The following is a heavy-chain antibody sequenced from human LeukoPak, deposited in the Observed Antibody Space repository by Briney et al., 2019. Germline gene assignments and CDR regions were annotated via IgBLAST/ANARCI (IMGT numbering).Heavy chain of an antibody. J-gene: IGHJ4*02. CDR1: GYNFTTYW. CDR3: ARRGYSDFVDSFFDS. CDR2: IYPGDSDT. Sequence: GESLKISCKGSGYNFTTYWIGWVRQMPGKGLEWMGIIYPGDSDTRYSPSFQGQVTISADKSSSTVYLQWSSLKASDTAMYYCARRGYSDFVDSFFDSWGQGILVTVSS. D-gene: IGHD5-12*01. V-gene: IGHV5-51*01.